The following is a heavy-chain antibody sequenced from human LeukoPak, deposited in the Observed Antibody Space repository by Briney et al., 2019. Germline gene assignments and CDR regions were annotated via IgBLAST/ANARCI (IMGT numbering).Heavy chain of an antibody. CDR1: GFTFRSYA. J-gene: IGHJ4*02. CDR3: AQDRAWIEFYF. CDR2: ISGSGATA. Sequence: GGSLRLSCEASGFTFRSYAMTWVRQAPGKGLEWVSIISGSGATAYYADSVKGRFTISRDNSKNTMYLQMNSLRAEDTAVYYCAQDRAWIEFYFWGQGTLVTVSS. D-gene: IGHD5-12*01. V-gene: IGHV3-23*01.